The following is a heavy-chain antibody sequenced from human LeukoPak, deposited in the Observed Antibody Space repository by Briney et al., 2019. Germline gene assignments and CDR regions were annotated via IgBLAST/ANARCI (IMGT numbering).Heavy chain of an antibody. Sequence: SSETLSLTCAVYGGSFSGYYWSWIRQPPGKGLEWIGEINHSGSTNYNPSLKSRVTISVDTSKNQFSLKLSSVTAADAAVYYCASIAGGPPSWGQGTLVTVSS. CDR1: GGSFSGYY. D-gene: IGHD2-15*01. J-gene: IGHJ5*02. V-gene: IGHV4-34*01. CDR3: ASIAGGPPS. CDR2: INHSGST.